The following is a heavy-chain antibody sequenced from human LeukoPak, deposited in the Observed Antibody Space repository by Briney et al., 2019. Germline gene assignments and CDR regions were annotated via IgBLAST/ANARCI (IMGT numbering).Heavy chain of an antibody. CDR2: IYTSGST. Sequence: SETLSLTCTVSGGSISSYYWSWIRQPAAKGLEWIGRIYTSGSTNYNPSLKSRVTMSVDTSKNQFSLKLSSVTAADTAVYYCARDRVWGSYRADAFDIWGQGTMVTVSS. J-gene: IGHJ3*02. CDR3: ARDRVWGSYRADAFDI. CDR1: GGSISSYY. V-gene: IGHV4-4*07. D-gene: IGHD3-16*02.